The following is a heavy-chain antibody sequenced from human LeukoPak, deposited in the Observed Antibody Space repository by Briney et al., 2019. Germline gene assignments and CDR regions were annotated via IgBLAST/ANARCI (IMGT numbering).Heavy chain of an antibody. V-gene: IGHV2-70*11. CDR2: IDWDDDK. CDR1: GFSLSTSGVF. CDR3: ARIDTMEGRFFDY. D-gene: IGHD3-3*01. J-gene: IGHJ4*02. Sequence: ESGPALVKPTQTLTLTCTFSGFSLSTSGVFVSWIRQPPGKALEWLARIDWDDDKYYNTSLKTRLTISKDTSKNQVVLTMTSMDPVDTATYYCARIDTMEGRFFDYWGQGTLVTVSS.